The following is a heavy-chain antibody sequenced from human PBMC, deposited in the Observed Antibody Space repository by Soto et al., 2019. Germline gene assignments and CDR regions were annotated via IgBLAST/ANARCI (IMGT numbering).Heavy chain of an antibody. Sequence: QLQLQESGPGLVKPSETLSLTCTVSGGSISSSSYYWGWIRQPPGKGLEWIGSIYYSGSTYYNPSLKRRVTISVDTSKNQFSLKLSSVTAADAAVYYCAREHCSDYYYYYYTDVWGKGTTVTVSS. V-gene: IGHV4-39*02. D-gene: IGHD3-10*02. CDR3: AREHCSDYYYYYYTDV. J-gene: IGHJ6*03. CDR2: IYYSGST. CDR1: GGSISSSSYY.